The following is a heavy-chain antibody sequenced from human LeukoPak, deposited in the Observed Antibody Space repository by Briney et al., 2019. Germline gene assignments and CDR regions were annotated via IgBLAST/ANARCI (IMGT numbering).Heavy chain of an antibody. Sequence: GGSLRLSCAASGFTFSSYSMNWVRQAPGKGLEWVSSISSSSSYIYYADSVKGRFTISRDNAKNSLYLQMNSLRAEDTAVYYCARERLANVCFDYWGQGTLVTVSS. V-gene: IGHV3-21*01. J-gene: IGHJ4*01. CDR3: ARERLANVCFDY. D-gene: IGHD1-1*01. CDR2: ISSSSSYI. CDR1: GFTFSSYS.